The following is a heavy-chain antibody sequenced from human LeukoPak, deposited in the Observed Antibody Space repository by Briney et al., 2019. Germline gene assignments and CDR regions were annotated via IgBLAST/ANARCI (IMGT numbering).Heavy chain of an antibody. CDR1: GFTFSSYG. Sequence: GGSLRLSCAASGFTFSSYGMHWVCQAPGKGLEWVAVISYDGSNKYYADSVKGRFTISRDNSKNTLYLQMNSLRAEDTAVYYCAKEDRDYDFWSGLNYYYGMDVWGQGTTVTVSS. V-gene: IGHV3-30*18. D-gene: IGHD3-3*01. J-gene: IGHJ6*02. CDR2: ISYDGSNK. CDR3: AKEDRDYDFWSGLNYYYGMDV.